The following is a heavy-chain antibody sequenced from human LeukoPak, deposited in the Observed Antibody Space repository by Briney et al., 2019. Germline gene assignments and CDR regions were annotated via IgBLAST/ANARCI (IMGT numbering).Heavy chain of an antibody. J-gene: IGHJ4*02. CDR1: GFTFSSHT. D-gene: IGHD2-2*01. V-gene: IGHV3-48*04. Sequence: GGSLRLSCAASGFTFSSHTMNWVRQAPGKGLEWVSYISSTSSVIYYADSVKGRFTISRDNAKNSLYLQMNSLRAEDTAVYYCARNLPAADYWGQGTLVTVSS. CDR2: ISSTSSVI. CDR3: ARNLPAADY.